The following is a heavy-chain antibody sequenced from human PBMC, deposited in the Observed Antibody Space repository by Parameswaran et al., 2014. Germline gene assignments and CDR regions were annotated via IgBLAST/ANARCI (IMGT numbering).Heavy chain of an antibody. CDR2: IYYSGST. V-gene: IGHV4-59*01. Sequence: VRQAPGKGLEWIGYIYYSGSTNYNPSLKSRVTISVDTSKNQFSLKLSSVTAADTAVYYCARDDLGGLSAFDIWGQGTMVTVSS. D-gene: IGHD2-21*02. J-gene: IGHJ3*02. CDR3: ARDDLGGLSAFDI.